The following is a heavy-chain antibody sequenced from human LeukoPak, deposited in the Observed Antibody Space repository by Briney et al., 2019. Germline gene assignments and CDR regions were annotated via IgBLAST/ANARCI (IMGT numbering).Heavy chain of an antibody. D-gene: IGHD3-9*01. V-gene: IGHV1-2*02. CDR2: INPNSGGT. J-gene: IGHJ4*02. Sequence: ASVKVSCKASGYTFTSYDINWVRQATGQGLEWMGWINPNSGGTNYAQKFQDRVTMTRDTSISTVYMELSRLRSDDTAVYYCARSPDILTGEKFDYWGQGTLVTVSS. CDR3: ARSPDILTGEKFDY. CDR1: GYTFTSYD.